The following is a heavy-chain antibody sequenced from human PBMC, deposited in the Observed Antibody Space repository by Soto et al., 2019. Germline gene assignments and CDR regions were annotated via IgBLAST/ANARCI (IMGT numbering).Heavy chain of an antibody. D-gene: IGHD2-8*02. Sequence: GGSLRLSCAASGFTFSSYGMHWVRQAPGKGLVWVSRINNDGTSTNYADSVKGRFTISRDNAKNTLYLQMNSLRVDDTAVYYCARGPRGLYHHDYWGQGALVTVSS. CDR3: ARGPRGLYHHDY. CDR1: GFTFSSYG. V-gene: IGHV3-74*01. J-gene: IGHJ4*02. CDR2: INNDGTST.